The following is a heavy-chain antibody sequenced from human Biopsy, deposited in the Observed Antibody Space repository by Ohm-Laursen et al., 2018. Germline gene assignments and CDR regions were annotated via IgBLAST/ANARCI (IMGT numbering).Heavy chain of an antibody. Sequence: SLRLSCAASGFIFKSYGMHWVRQAPGKGLEWVALIWYDGSDQYYADSVKGRFTISRDNSKNTVYPQMNSLRAEDTAVYYCARDRREHYQFDSWGQGARVTVSS. CDR2: IWYDGSDQ. D-gene: IGHD1-26*01. CDR1: GFIFKSYG. CDR3: ARDRREHYQFDS. J-gene: IGHJ4*02. V-gene: IGHV3-33*01.